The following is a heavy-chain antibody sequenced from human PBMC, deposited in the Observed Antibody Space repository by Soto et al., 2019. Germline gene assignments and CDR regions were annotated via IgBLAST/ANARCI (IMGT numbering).Heavy chain of an antibody. Sequence: GGSLRLSCAASGFTFSSYGMHWVRQAPGKGLEWVAVISYDGSNKYYADSVKGRFTISRDNSKNTLYLQMNSLRAEDTAVYYCAKDYRPYDYGDYVVSWYFDLWGRGTLVTVSS. D-gene: IGHD4-17*01. J-gene: IGHJ2*01. CDR3: AKDYRPYDYGDYVVSWYFDL. CDR2: ISYDGSNK. V-gene: IGHV3-30*18. CDR1: GFTFSSYG.